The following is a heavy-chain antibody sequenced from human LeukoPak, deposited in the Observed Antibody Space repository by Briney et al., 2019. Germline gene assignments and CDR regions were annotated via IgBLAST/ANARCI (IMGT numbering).Heavy chain of an antibody. J-gene: IGHJ4*02. CDR3: SRETTSTSWY. D-gene: IGHD6-13*01. CDR2: IYYSAST. Sequence: PSETLSLTCTVSGGSISSSSYYWAWIRQPPGKGLEWIGSIYYSASTFYSPSLKSRVTLSVDTSKNQFSLKLSSVTAADTAVYFCSRETTSTSWYWGQGTLVTVSS. V-gene: IGHV4-39*01. CDR1: GGSISSSSYY.